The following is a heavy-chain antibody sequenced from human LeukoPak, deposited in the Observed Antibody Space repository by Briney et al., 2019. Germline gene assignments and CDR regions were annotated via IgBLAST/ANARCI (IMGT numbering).Heavy chain of an antibody. CDR1: GGSISSSNW. V-gene: IGHV4-4*02. Sequence: PSGTLSLTCAVSGGSISSSNWWSWVRQPPGKGLEWIGEIYHSGSTNYNPSLKSRVNISIDKSKNQFSLKLSSVTAADTAVYYCARARYFDWYDAFDIWGQGTMVTVSS. CDR3: ARARYFDWYDAFDI. D-gene: IGHD3-9*01. J-gene: IGHJ3*02. CDR2: IYHSGST.